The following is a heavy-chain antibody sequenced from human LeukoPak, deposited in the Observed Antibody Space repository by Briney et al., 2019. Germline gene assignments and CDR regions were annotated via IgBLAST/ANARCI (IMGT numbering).Heavy chain of an antibody. D-gene: IGHD3-22*01. V-gene: IGHV3-23*01. CDR1: GFTFSSYA. J-gene: IGHJ4*02. Sequence: GGSLRLSCAASGFTFSSYAMSWVRQAPGKGLEWVSAISGSGGSTYYADSVKGRFTISRDNPKNTLYLQMNSLRAEDTAVYYCAKDRSQSHYDSSGYSFDYWGQGTLVTVSS. CDR3: AKDRSQSHYDSSGYSFDY. CDR2: ISGSGGST.